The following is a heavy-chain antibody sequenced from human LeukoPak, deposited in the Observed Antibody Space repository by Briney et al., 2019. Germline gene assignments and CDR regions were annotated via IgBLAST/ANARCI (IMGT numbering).Heavy chain of an antibody. Sequence: AESLLIFCNCSGYIFTSDWNVCVRQMPGKGLEWMGIIYPGDSETRYSPSLQGQVTISADKSINTAYLQWSSLKASDTAMYYCAILPTTYYLSYWGERTLVTVSS. J-gene: IGHJ4*02. CDR3: AILPTTYYLSY. D-gene: IGHD2/OR15-2a*01. CDR1: GYIFTSDW. V-gene: IGHV5-51*01. CDR2: IYPGDSET.